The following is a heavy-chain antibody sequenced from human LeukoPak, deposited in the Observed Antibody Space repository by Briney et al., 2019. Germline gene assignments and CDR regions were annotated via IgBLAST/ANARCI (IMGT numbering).Heavy chain of an antibody. CDR3: AKEPKPKGGTHRFDP. CDR1: GGSFSGYY. J-gene: IGHJ5*02. V-gene: IGHV4-34*01. Sequence: SETLSLTCAVYGGSFSGYYWSWIRQPPGKGLEWIGEINHSGSTNYNPSLKSRVTISVDTSKNQFSLKLSSVTAADTAVYSFAKEPKPKGGTHRFDPWGKGPWSPSPQ. D-gene: IGHD1-14*01. CDR2: INHSGST.